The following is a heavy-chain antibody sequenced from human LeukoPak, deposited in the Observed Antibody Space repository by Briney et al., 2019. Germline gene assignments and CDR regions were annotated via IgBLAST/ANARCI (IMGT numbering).Heavy chain of an antibody. CDR2: IMQDGSGK. J-gene: IGHJ4*02. Sequence: GGSLRLSCAASGFTFSTYWMTWVRQAPGQGLEWVANIMQDGSGKYYVDSVKGRFTISRDNAKTSLYLQMNSLRAEDTAVYYCVRDFSRTRLERPFDYWGQGTRVTVSS. D-gene: IGHD1-1*01. V-gene: IGHV3-7*01. CDR3: VRDFSRTRLERPFDY. CDR1: GFTFSTYW.